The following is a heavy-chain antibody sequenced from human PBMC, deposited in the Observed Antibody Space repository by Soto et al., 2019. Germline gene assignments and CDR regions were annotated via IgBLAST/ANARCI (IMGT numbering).Heavy chain of an antibody. CDR3: ARDQGSHPGD. V-gene: IGHV4-4*02. CDR2: IHHSGST. J-gene: IGHJ4*02. D-gene: IGHD6-13*01. Sequence: QVQLQESGPGLVRPSGTVSLTCAVSGVSISSDNWWSWVRPPQGKELEWIGEIHHSGSTNYNPSLKSRVTMSVVPSKDLFSRTLNSVTAADTAVYYCARDQGSHPGDWGQGTLVSVSS. CDR1: GVSISSDNW.